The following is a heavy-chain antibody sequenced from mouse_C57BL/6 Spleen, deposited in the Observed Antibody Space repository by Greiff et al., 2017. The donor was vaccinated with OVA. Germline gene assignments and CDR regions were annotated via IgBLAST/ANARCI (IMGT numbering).Heavy chain of an antibody. D-gene: IGHD1-1*01. CDR3: ARGGTVVAKDY. Sequence: EVQVVESGPGLVKPSQSLSLTCSVTGYSITSGYYWNWIRQFPGNKLEWMGYISYDGSNNYNPSLKNRISITRDTSKNQFFLKLNSVTTEDTATYYCARGGTVVAKDYWGQGTTLTVSS. CDR1: GYSITSGYY. CDR2: ISYDGSN. J-gene: IGHJ2*01. V-gene: IGHV3-6*01.